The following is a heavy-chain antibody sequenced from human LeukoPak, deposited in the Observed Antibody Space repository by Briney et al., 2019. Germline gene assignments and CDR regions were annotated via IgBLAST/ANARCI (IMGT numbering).Heavy chain of an antibody. V-gene: IGHV3-49*04. CDR3: TRGDYGDYYDLDY. Sequence: GSLRLSCTASGFTFDGYAMSWVRQAPGKGLEWLGFIRRKTNGGTTEYAASVKGRFIISRDDSKSITYLQMNSLKTEGTAVYYCTRGDYGDYYDLDYWGQGTLVTVSS. D-gene: IGHD4-17*01. CDR2: IRRKTNGGTT. J-gene: IGHJ4*02. CDR1: GFTFDGYA.